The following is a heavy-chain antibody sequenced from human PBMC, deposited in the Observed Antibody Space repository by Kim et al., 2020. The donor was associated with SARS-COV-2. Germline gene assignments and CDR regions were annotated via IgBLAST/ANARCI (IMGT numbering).Heavy chain of an antibody. J-gene: IGHJ1*01. CDR2: IRGSGSST. Sequence: GGSLRLSCAASGFTFNNYAMSWVCQAPGKGLEWVSGIRGSGSSTTYADSVKGRFSISRDNSKNTLYLQMDSLRAEDTAVYYCAQVTSGSSGWFEYFQHWGQGTLVTVSS. CDR1: GFTFNNYA. V-gene: IGHV3-23*01. D-gene: IGHD6-19*01. CDR3: AQVTSGSSGWFEYFQH.